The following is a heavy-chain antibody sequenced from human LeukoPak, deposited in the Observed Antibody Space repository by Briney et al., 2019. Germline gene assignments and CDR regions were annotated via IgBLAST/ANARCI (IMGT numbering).Heavy chain of an antibody. D-gene: IGHD5-18*01. V-gene: IGHV3-74*01. J-gene: IGHJ4*02. CDR2: INSDGSST. Sequence: PGGSLRLSCAASGFTFSSYWMHWARQAPGKGLVWVSRINSDGSSTSYADSVKGRFTISRDNAKNTLYLQMNSLRAEDTAVYYCARGGEYNYGFFDYWGQGTLVTVSS. CDR1: GFTFSSYW. CDR3: ARGGEYNYGFFDY.